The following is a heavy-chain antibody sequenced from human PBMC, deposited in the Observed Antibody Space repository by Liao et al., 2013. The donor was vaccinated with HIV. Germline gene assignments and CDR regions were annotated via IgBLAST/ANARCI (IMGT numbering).Heavy chain of an antibody. J-gene: IGHJ3*02. CDR3: ARGYCSGGSCYWGDAFDI. D-gene: IGHD2-15*01. CDR1: GGSISSGDYY. Sequence: QVQLQESGPGLVKPSQTLSLTCTVSGGSISSGDYYWSWIRQPPGKGLEWIGYIYYSGSTYYNPSLKSRVTISVDTSKNQFSLKLSSVTAADTAVYYCARGYCSGGSCYWGDAFDIWGQGTMVTVSS. V-gene: IGHV4-30-4*08. CDR2: IYYSGST.